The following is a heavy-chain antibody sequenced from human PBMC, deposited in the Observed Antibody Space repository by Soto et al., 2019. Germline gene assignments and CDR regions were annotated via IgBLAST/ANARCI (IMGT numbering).Heavy chain of an antibody. CDR2: ISAYNGNT. V-gene: IGHV1-18*04. CDR1: GYTFTSYG. J-gene: IGHJ6*02. CDR3: ARDFPGINWNAAYMDV. Sequence: AAVKVSCKASGYTFTSYGISWVRQAPGQGLEWMGWISAYNGNTNYAQKLQGRVTMTTDTSTSTAYMELRRLRSDDTAVYYCARDFPGINWNAAYMDVWRQGTTVTVSS. D-gene: IGHD1-1*01.